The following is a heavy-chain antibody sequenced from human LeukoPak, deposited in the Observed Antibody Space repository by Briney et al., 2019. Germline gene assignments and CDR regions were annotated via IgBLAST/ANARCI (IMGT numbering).Heavy chain of an antibody. J-gene: IGHJ4*02. CDR3: ARGSGRDGYNR. CDR2: ISSSCSTI. CDR1: GFSFSTYN. Sequence: PGGSLRLSCEASGFSFSTYNMNWVRQAPGKGLEWVSYISSSCSTIYYADSVKGRFTISRDNAKNSLYLQMNSLRAEDTAVYYRARGSGRDGYNRWGQGTLVTVSS. D-gene: IGHD5-24*01. V-gene: IGHV3-48*04.